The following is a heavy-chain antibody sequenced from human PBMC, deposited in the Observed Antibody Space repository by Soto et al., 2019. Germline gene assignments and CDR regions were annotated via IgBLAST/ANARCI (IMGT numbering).Heavy chain of an antibody. CDR2: IYTSGST. V-gene: IGHV4-4*07. J-gene: IGHJ6*02. Sequence: SETLSLTCTVSGGSISSYYWSWIRQPAGKGLEWIGRIYTSGSTNYNPSLKSRVTMSVDTSKNQFSLKLSSVTAADTAVYYCARDIWASNYCYGMDVWGQGTTVTVSS. CDR3: ARDIWASNYCYGMDV. CDR1: GGSISSYY. D-gene: IGHD6-6*01.